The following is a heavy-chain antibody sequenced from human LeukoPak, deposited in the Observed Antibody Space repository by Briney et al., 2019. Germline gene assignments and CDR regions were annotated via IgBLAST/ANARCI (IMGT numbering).Heavy chain of an antibody. D-gene: IGHD3-9*01. CDR3: ASSRYVDWLSSNHFSHGMDV. J-gene: IGHJ6*04. V-gene: IGHV3-23*01. CDR1: GFTFNTSA. Sequence: GGSLRLSCPASGFTFNTSAMSWVRQAPGKGLEWVSGISGSGRNTYYAESVKGHFIISRDNSKNTLYLQMNSLRAEDTAVYYCASSRYVDWLSSNHFSHGMDVWGKGTTVTVSS. CDR2: ISGSGRNT.